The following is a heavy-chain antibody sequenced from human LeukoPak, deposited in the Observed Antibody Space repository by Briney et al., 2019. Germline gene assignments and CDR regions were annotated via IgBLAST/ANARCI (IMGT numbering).Heavy chain of an antibody. CDR3: ARATPLYSSDWYVNWFDP. CDR2: IYYSGTT. J-gene: IGHJ5*02. D-gene: IGHD6-19*01. CDR1: GGPVSSNNYY. Sequence: SETLSLTCTVSGGPVSSNNYYWSWIRQPPGKGLEYIGYIYYSGTTKYNPSLKSRVTISVDTSKNQFSLKLRSVTAADTAVYYCARATPLYSSDWYVNWFDPWGQGTLVTVSS. V-gene: IGHV4-61*01.